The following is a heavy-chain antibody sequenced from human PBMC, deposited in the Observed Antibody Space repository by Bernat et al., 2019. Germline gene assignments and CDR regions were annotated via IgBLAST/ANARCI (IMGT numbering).Heavy chain of an antibody. Sequence: QVQLQESGPGLVKPSGTLSLSCVVSGFSITSGYSWGWVRQPPGKGLEWIASFYLSESTYYNAALKSRVTISVDKSKNLFSLKMDSVTAADTAIYYCARMKPLGRTVDYFQYWGQGTLVTVSS. D-gene: IGHD4-11*01. CDR2: FYLSEST. V-gene: IGHV4-38-2*01. J-gene: IGHJ4*02. CDR1: GFSITSGYS. CDR3: ARMKPLGRTVDYFQY.